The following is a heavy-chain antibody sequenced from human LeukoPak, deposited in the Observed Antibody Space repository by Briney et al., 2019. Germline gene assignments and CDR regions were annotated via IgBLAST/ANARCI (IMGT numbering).Heavy chain of an antibody. CDR2: ISSSSSYI. V-gene: IGHV3-21*01. CDR1: GFTFSSYS. D-gene: IGHD3-3*01. J-gene: IGHJ4*02. Sequence: TGGPLRLSCAASGFTFSSYSMNWVRQAPGKGLEWVSSISSSSSYIYYADSVKGRFTISRDNAKNSLYLQMNSLRTEDTAVYYCARDRAAFGVVQVGYWGQGTLVTVSS. CDR3: ARDRAAFGVVQVGY.